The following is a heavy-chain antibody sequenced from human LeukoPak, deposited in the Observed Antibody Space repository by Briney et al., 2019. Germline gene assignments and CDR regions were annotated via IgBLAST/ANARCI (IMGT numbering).Heavy chain of an antibody. CDR1: GYTFTGYY. J-gene: IGHJ3*02. D-gene: IGHD6-6*01. CDR3: ARDAGYSSSSKDAFDI. V-gene: IGHV1-2*06. Sequence: ASVKVPCKASGYTFTGYYMHWVRQAPGQGLEWMGRINPNSGGTNYAQKFQGRVTMTRDTSISTAYMELSRLRSDDTAVYYCARDAGYSSSSKDAFDIWGQGTMVTVSS. CDR2: INPNSGGT.